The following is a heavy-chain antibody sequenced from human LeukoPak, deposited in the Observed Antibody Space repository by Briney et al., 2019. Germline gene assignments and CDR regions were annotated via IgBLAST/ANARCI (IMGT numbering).Heavy chain of an antibody. J-gene: IGHJ4*02. Sequence: SETLSLTCTVSAGSFSSYYWSWIRQPPGKGLEWIRYNYYSGSTNYNPSLKSRITMSVDTSKNQFSLTLSSVTAADTAVYYCARVITVRGVIFDYWGQGTLVTVSS. CDR2: NYYSGST. CDR3: ARVITVRGVIFDY. V-gene: IGHV4-59*01. CDR1: AGSFSSYY. D-gene: IGHD3-16*01.